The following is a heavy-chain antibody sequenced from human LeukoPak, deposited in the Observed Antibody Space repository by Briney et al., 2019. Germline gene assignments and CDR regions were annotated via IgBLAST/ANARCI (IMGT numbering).Heavy chain of an antibody. CDR2: MNPNSGST. D-gene: IGHD5-12*01. CDR1: GYTFTNYG. J-gene: IGHJ4*02. Sequence: GASVKVSCKASGYTFTNYGINWVRQAPGQGLEWMGWMNPNSGSTGYAQKFQGRVTITRNTSISTAYMELSGLRSEDTAVYYCARGRSTGYPYYFEYWGQGTLVTVSS. CDR3: ARGRSTGYPYYFEY. V-gene: IGHV1-8*01.